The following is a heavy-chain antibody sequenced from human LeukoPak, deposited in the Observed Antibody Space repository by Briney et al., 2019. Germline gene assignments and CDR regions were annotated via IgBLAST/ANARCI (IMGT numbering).Heavy chain of an antibody. V-gene: IGHV3-23*01. CDR1: GFTFSSYA. D-gene: IGHD3-22*01. CDR2: ISGSGGST. CDR3: AQGGRPKGRYYDSSGYYPAFDI. Sequence: PGTSLRLSCAASGFTFSSYAMSWVRQAPGKGLEWVSAISGSGGSTYYADSVKGRFTISRDNSKNTLYLQMNSLRAEDTAVYYCAQGGRPKGRYYDSSGYYPAFDIWGQGTMVTVSS. J-gene: IGHJ3*02.